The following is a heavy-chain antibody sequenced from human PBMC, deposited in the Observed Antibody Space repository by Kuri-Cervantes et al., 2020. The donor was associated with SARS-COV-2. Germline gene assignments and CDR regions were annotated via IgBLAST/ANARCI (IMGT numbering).Heavy chain of an antibody. CDR3: ARDLKRDGQAYYYMDV. Sequence: SETLSLTCTVSGGSISSGDYYWSWIRQPPGKGLEWIGYIFYRGSAYYNPSLKSRLSMSVDTSKNQFALKLSSVTAADTAVYYCARDLKRDGQAYYYMDVWGKGTTVTVSS. D-gene: IGHD2-21*01. V-gene: IGHV4-30-4*08. CDR1: GGSISSGDYY. CDR2: IFYRGSA. J-gene: IGHJ6*03.